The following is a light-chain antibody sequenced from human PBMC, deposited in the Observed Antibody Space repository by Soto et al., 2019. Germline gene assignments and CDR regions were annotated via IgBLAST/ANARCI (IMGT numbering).Light chain of an antibody. CDR3: QQANSFPLT. CDR1: QGISNW. Sequence: DIQMTQSPSSVSASVGDRVSITCRASQGISNWLAWYQQKPGRAPKLLIYTGSSLQSGVPSRFSGTGSGTDFTLPISSLQPEDVATYYCQQANSFPLTCGGGTKVEIK. CDR2: TGS. V-gene: IGKV1-12*01. J-gene: IGKJ4*01.